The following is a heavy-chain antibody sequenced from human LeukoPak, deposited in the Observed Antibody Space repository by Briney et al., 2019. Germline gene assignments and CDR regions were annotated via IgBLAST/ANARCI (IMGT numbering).Heavy chain of an antibody. V-gene: IGHV4-30-4*01. CDR1: GGSISSGDYY. CDR2: IYYSGST. D-gene: IGHD4-17*01. J-gene: IGHJ3*02. CDR3: ARPYGDYYDAFDI. Sequence: SETLSLTCTVSGGSISSGDYYWSWIRQPPGKGLEWIGYIYYSGSTYYNPSLKSRVTILVDTSKNQFSLKLSSVTAADTAVYYCARPYGDYYDAFDIWGQGTMVTVSS.